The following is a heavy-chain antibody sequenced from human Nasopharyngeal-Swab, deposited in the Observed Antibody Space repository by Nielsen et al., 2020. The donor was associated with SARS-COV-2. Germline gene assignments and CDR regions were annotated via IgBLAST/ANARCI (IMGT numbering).Heavy chain of an antibody. V-gene: IGHV3-21*01. J-gene: IGHJ4*02. D-gene: IGHD6-19*01. Sequence: GALKISCAASGFTFSSYSMNWVRQAPGKGLEWVSSISSSSSYIYYADSVKGRFTISRDNAKNSLYLQMNSLRAEDTAVYYCAREGRIAVAGVDYWGQGALVTVSS. CDR1: GFTFSSYS. CDR2: ISSSSSYI. CDR3: AREGRIAVAGVDY.